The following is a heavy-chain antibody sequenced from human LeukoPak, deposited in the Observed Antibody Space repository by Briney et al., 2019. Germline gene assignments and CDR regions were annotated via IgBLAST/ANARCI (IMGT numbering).Heavy chain of an antibody. Sequence: PSETLSLTCTVHGESLSGHYWSWIRQSPVKGLERIGEVNHGGSTNYNPSLRSRVTMSVDTSKNQFSLKLSSVTAADTAMYYCYSTNLAGDEVRSYWGQGTLVTVSS. CDR1: GESLSGHY. J-gene: IGHJ4*02. D-gene: IGHD6-13*01. CDR3: YSTNLAGDEVRSY. CDR2: VNHGGST. V-gene: IGHV4-34*01.